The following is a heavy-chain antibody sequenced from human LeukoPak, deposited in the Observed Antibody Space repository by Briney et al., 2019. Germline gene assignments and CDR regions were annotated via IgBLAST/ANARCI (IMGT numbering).Heavy chain of an antibody. CDR2: ISYDGSNK. J-gene: IGHJ4*02. CDR1: GFTFSNYG. Sequence: GGSLRLSCAASGFTFSNYGMHWVRQAPGKGLEWVAVISYDGSNKYYADSVKGRFTISRDNSKNTLYLQMNSLRAEDTAVYYCAKDQDIVVVPAAYIDYWSQGTLVTVSS. V-gene: IGHV3-30*18. D-gene: IGHD2-2*01. CDR3: AKDQDIVVVPAAYIDY.